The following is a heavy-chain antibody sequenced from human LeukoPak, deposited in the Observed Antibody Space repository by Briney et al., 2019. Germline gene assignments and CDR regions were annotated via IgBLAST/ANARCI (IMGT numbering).Heavy chain of an antibody. CDR2: INPSGGST. J-gene: IGHJ5*02. CDR3: ARGEVGATTYVWFDP. V-gene: IGHV1-46*01. Sequence: ASVKVSCKASGGTFSSYAISWVRQAPGQGLEWMGIINPSGGSTSYAQKFQGRVTMTRDTSTSTVYMELSSLRSEDTAVYYCARGEVGATTYVWFDPWGQGTLVTVSS. CDR1: GGTFSSYA. D-gene: IGHD1-26*01.